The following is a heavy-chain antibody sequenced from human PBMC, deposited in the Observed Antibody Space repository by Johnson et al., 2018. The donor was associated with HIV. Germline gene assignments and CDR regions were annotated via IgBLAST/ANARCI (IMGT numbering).Heavy chain of an antibody. CDR1: GFTFSSYG. CDR3: AREGNYYGRSSHVFDI. D-gene: IGHD3-22*01. V-gene: IGHV3-33*01. J-gene: IGHJ3*02. CDR2: IWYDGSNK. Sequence: QVQLVESGGGLVQSGGSLRLSCTASGFTFSSYGMHWVRQAPGKGLEWVAVIWYDGSNKYYADSVKGRLTISRDNSKNTLYLQMNSLRAEDTAVHYCAREGNYYGRSSHVFDIWGQGTMVTVAS.